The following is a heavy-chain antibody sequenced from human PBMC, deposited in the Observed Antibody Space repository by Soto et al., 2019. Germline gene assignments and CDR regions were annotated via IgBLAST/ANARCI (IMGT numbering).Heavy chain of an antibody. D-gene: IGHD5-18*01. V-gene: IGHV4-30-4*01. CDR1: GDSITDGDYY. J-gene: IGHJ5*02. CDR2: IYYNGII. Sequence: QVSLQVSGPGLVKPSQTLSVSCTVSGDSITDGDYYWSWIRQPPGKDLEWIAYIYYNGIIHYNPSLKSRVTISLDPSKNQFSLTMTSVTDADTAVYSCARGIQEGFDPWGQGTLVTVSS. CDR3: ARGIQEGFDP.